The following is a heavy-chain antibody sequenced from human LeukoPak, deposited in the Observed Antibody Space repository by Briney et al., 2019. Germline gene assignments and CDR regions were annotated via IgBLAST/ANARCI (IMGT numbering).Heavy chain of an antibody. CDR3: AKEAPPMIVVVIDAFDI. J-gene: IGHJ3*02. V-gene: IGHV3-23*01. D-gene: IGHD3-22*01. CDR1: GFTFSSYA. Sequence: PGGSLKLSCAASGFTFSSYAMSWVRQAPGKGLEWVSAISGSGGSTYYADSVKGRFTISRDNSKNTLYLQMNSLRAEDTAVYYCAKEAPPMIVVVIDAFDIWGQGTMVTVSS. CDR2: ISGSGGST.